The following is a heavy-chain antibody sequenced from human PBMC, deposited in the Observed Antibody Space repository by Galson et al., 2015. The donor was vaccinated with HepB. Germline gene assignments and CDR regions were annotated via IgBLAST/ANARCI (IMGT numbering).Heavy chain of an antibody. CDR2: IYPGDSDT. CDR1: GSSFSNRW. J-gene: IGHJ4*02. Sequence: QSGAEVKKPGESLKISCKGSGSSFSNRWIGWVRQMPGKGLQWMGIIYPGDSDTTYSQSFQSQVTISDDKSISTAYLQWSSLKASDTAIYYCARPSRGYDPSDDSSSDSLFDYWGQGTLVTVS. CDR3: ARPSRGYDPSDDSSSDSLFDY. D-gene: IGHD3-22*01. V-gene: IGHV5-51*01.